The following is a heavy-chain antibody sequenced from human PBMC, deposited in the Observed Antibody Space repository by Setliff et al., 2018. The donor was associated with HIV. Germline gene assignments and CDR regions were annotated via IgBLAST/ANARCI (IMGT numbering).Heavy chain of an antibody. CDR1: GGSISSSNYY. J-gene: IGHJ4*02. CDR3: ARVGYHGSGRYSFDY. CDR2: IYYSGST. D-gene: IGHD3-10*01. V-gene: IGHV4-39*01. Sequence: SETLSLTCTVSGGSISSSNYYWGWIRQPPGKGLEWIASIYYSGSTYYNPSLKSRVTISVDTSKNQFSLKLSSVTAADTAVYYCARVGYHGSGRYSFDYWGQGTLVTVSS.